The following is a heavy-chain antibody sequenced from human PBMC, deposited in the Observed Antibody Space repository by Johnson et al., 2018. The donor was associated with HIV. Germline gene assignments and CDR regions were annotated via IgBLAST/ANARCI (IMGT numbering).Heavy chain of an antibody. CDR2: ISSTGTTI. V-gene: IGHV3-11*04. D-gene: IGHD6-13*01. J-gene: IGHJ3*02. Sequence: QVQLVESGGGLVKPGGSLRLSCAASGFTFSDYYMSWIRQAPGKGLDWVSYISSTGTTIYYADSVKGRFTISRDNAMKSLYLQINSLRAEDTAVYYCAREIIAAADDIWGQGTMVTVSS. CDR1: GFTFSDYY. CDR3: AREIIAAADDI.